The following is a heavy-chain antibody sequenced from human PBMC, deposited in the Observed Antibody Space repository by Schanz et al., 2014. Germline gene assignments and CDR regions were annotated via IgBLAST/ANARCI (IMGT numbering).Heavy chain of an antibody. CDR3: AKSDAFDI. CDR1: GFSFSSYA. Sequence: EVQLVESGGGLVQPGGSLRLSCAASGFSFSSYAMGWVRQARGKGLEWVSAISGRDGSTYYADSVRGRFTISRDNAKNTLYLQMNSLRAEDTAVYYCAKSDAFDIWGQGTLVTVSS. V-gene: IGHV3-23*04. CDR2: ISGRDGST. J-gene: IGHJ3*02.